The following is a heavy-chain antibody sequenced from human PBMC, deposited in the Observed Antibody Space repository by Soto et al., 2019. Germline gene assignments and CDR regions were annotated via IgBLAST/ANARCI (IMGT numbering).Heavy chain of an antibody. CDR2: ISSSSSYI. D-gene: IGHD2-15*01. Sequence: EVQLVESGGGLVKPGGSLRLSCAASGFTFSSYSMNWVRQAPGKGLEWVSSISSSSSYIYYADSVKGRFTISRDNAKNSLYLQMNSVRAEDTAVYYCARDYGAIVVVIAATFRVDAFDIWGQGTMVTVSS. J-gene: IGHJ3*02. CDR1: GFTFSSYS. V-gene: IGHV3-21*01. CDR3: ARDYGAIVVVIAATFRVDAFDI.